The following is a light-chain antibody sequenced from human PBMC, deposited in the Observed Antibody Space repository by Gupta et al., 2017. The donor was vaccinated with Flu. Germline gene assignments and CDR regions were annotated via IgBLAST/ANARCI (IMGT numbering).Light chain of an antibody. CDR1: DTNIGSKT. CDR2: NND. CDR3: AAWDDTLNGI. V-gene: IGLV1-44*01. J-gene: IGLJ2*01. Sequence: GSDTNIGSKTVTWYQQLPGAAPRLVIYNNDKRPPGVPDRISGSKSGTSASLAISGLQSGDEADYYCAAWDDTLNGIFGGGTRLTVL.